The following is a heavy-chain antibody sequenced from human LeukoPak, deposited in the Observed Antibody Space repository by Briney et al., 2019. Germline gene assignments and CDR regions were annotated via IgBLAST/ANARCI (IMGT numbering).Heavy chain of an antibody. Sequence: GGSLRLSCAASGFTFSSYSMNWVRQAPGKGLEWVSSISSSSSYIYYADSVKGRINISSDNANNSLYLQMNILRAEDTAVYYSASTCSGGSCYSYGFDYWGQGTLVTVSS. J-gene: IGHJ4*02. CDR3: ASTCSGGSCYSYGFDY. V-gene: IGHV3-21*01. D-gene: IGHD2-15*01. CDR2: ISSSSSYI. CDR1: GFTFSSYS.